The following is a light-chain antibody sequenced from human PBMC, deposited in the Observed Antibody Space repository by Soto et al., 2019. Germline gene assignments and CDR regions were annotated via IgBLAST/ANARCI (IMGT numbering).Light chain of an antibody. Sequence: VLTQSPATLSASPGEGSTLSCRASQSVRNNLAWYQQKPGQAPRLLIYGASTRATGIPARFSGSGSGTEFTLTISSLQSEDFAVYYCQQYNDWPRTFGQGTKVDIK. V-gene: IGKV3-15*01. CDR2: GAS. J-gene: IGKJ1*01. CDR1: QSVRNN. CDR3: QQYNDWPRT.